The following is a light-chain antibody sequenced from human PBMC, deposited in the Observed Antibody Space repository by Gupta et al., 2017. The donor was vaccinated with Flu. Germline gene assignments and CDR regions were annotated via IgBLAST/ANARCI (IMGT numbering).Light chain of an antibody. Sequence: DIVMTQSPLSLPVTPGEPASISCRSSQSLLHSNGYNYLDWYLQKPGQSPQLLIYLGSNRASGVPDRFSGSGSGTDVTLKISRGEAEDVGVYYCRQALQNPMYTFGQGTKLEIK. J-gene: IGKJ2*01. V-gene: IGKV2-28*01. CDR1: QSLLHSNGYNY. CDR3: RQALQNPMYT. CDR2: LGS.